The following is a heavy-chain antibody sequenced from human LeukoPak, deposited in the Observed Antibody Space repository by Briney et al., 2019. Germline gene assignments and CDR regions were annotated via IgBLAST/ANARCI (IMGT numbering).Heavy chain of an antibody. Sequence: GGSLRLSCAASGFTFSSYGMHWVRQAPGKGLEWVAVISYDGSNKYYADSVKGRFTISRDNSKNTLYLQMNSLRAEDTAVYYCAKDKSMVRELDYWGQGNLVTVSS. D-gene: IGHD3-10*01. CDR1: GFTFSSYG. V-gene: IGHV3-30*18. J-gene: IGHJ4*02. CDR3: AKDKSMVRELDY. CDR2: ISYDGSNK.